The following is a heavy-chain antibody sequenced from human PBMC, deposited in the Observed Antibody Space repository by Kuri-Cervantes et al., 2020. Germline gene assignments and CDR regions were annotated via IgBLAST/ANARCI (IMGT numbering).Heavy chain of an antibody. CDR1: GYTFTSYV. V-gene: IGHV1-18*01. CDR3: ARDPSGWYIASYFDY. J-gene: IGHJ4*02. D-gene: IGHD6-19*01. CDR2: ISAYNGNT. Sequence: ASVKVSCKASGYTFTSYVISWVRQAPEQGLEWMGWISAYNGNTNYAQKLQGRVTMTRNTSISTAYMELSSLRSEDTAVYYCARDPSGWYIASYFDYWGQGTLVTVSS.